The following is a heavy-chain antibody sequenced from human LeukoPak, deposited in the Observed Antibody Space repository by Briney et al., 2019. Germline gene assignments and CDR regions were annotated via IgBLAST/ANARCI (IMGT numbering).Heavy chain of an antibody. CDR3: ARVHYYYYYMDV. CDR2: MNPNSGNT. V-gene: IGHV1-8*02. J-gene: IGHJ6*03. Sequence: ASVKVSCKASGYTFTSYYMHWVRQAPGQGLEWMGWMNPNSGNTGYAQKFQGRVTMTRNTSISTAYMELSSLRSEDTAVYYCARVHYYYYYMDVWGKGTTVTISS. CDR1: GYTFTSYY.